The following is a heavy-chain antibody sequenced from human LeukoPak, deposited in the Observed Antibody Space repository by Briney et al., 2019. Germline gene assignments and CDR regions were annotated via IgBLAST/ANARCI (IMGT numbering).Heavy chain of an antibody. J-gene: IGHJ5*02. V-gene: IGHV1-2*02. CDR2: INPNSGGT. CDR3: ARVRGVRNWFDP. CDR1: GYTFTGYY. Sequence: GASVKVSCKASGYTFTGYYMHWVRQAPGQGLERMGWINPNSGGTNYAQKFQGRVTKTRDTSISTAYMELSRLRSDDTAVYYCARVRGVRNWFDPWGQGTLVTVSS.